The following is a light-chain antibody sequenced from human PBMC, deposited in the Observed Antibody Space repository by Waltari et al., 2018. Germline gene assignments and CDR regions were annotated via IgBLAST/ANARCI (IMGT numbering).Light chain of an antibody. CDR1: RGHSDYG. V-gene: IGLV4-69*02. J-gene: IGLJ3*02. CDR2: VNGDGSH. Sequence: QLVLTQPPSASASPGASVKLTCTLSRGHSDYGIAWHQQQPEKGPRFLMKVNGDGSHTKGDGIPHRFSGSSSGAERYLTISSLQSEDEADYYCQTWGPDNNWVFGGGTKLTVL. CDR3: QTWGPDNNWV.